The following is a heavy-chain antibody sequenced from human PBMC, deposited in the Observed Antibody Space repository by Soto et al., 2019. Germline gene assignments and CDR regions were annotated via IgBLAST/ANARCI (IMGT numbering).Heavy chain of an antibody. J-gene: IGHJ3*02. CDR3: AKAHITGTTLDAFDI. CDR2: ISGSGGST. Sequence: PGEPLQISCAASGCTFSSYAMSWVRQAPGKGLEWVSAISGSGGSTYYADSVKGRFTISRDNSKNTLYLQMNSLRAEDTAVYYCAKAHITGTTLDAFDIWGQGTMVTVSS. CDR1: GCTFSSYA. V-gene: IGHV3-23*01. D-gene: IGHD1-7*01.